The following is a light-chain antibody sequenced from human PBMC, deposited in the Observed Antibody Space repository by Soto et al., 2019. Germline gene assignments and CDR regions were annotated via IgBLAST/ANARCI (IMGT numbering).Light chain of an antibody. CDR3: SSYTSSNTDV. J-gene: IGLJ1*01. CDR2: DVS. Sequence: QSALTQPASVSGSPGQSITISCTGTSSDVGGYNYVSWYQQHPGKAPKLMIYDVSNGPSGVSNRFSGSKSGNTASLTISGLQAEDEADYYCSSYTSSNTDVFGTGTKVTVL. CDR1: SSDVGGYNY. V-gene: IGLV2-14*01.